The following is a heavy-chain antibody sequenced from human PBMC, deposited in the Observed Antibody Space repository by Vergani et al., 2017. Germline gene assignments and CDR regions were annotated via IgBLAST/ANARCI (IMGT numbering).Heavy chain of an antibody. CDR2: IKQDGSEK. D-gene: IGHD3-9*01. J-gene: IGHJ4*02. CDR3: AXEPCFDWLLSSIPNFDY. CDR1: GFTFSSYW. V-gene: IGHV3-7*04. Sequence: EVQLVESGGGLVQPGGSLRLSCAASGFTFSSYWMSWVRQAPGKGLEWVANIKQDGSEKYYVDSVKGRFTISRDNAKNSLYLQMNSRRAEDTAVYYCAXEPCFDWLLSSIPNFDYWGQGTLVTVSS.